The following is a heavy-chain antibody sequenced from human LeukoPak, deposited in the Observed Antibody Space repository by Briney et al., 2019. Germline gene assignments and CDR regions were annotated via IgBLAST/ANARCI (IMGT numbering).Heavy chain of an antibody. CDR1: GYTFTGYY. Sequence: ASVKVSCKASGYTFTGYYMHWVRQAPGQGLEWMGWINPNSGGTNYAQKFQGRATMTRDTSISTAYMELSRLRSDDTAVYYCARGGSVHPGTPLDYWSQGTLVTVSS. CDR2: INPNSGGT. CDR3: ARGGSVHPGTPLDY. J-gene: IGHJ4*02. D-gene: IGHD1-1*01. V-gene: IGHV1-2*02.